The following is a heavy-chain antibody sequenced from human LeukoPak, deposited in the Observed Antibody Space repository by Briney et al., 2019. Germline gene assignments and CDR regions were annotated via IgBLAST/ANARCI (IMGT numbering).Heavy chain of an antibody. J-gene: IGHJ4*02. D-gene: IGHD5-18*01. V-gene: IGHV3-30*02. CDR3: AKPAAMVPIFDY. CDR2: IRLDGSNK. CDR1: GFTFSSYG. Sequence: PGGSLRLSCAASGFTFSSYGMHWVRQAPGKGLEWVGFIRLDGSNKLYADSVKGRFTISRDNSKNTLYLQMNSLRAEDTAVYYCAKPAAMVPIFDYWGQGTLVTVSS.